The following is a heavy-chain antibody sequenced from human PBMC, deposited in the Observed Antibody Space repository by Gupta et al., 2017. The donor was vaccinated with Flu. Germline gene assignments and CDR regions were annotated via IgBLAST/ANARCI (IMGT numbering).Heavy chain of an antibody. CDR2: IKSKVHGGTT. V-gene: IGHV3-15*07. Sequence: EVQLAESGGGLVKPGGSLRLSCAAPGFTFSHAWMNWVRQAPGQGLEWVARIKSKVHGGTTHYAAPVKGRFAISRDDSKNMLYLEMNSLTTEDTAEYFCTTGLFESGGCDSWGQGALVTVSS. J-gene: IGHJ4*02. D-gene: IGHD2-15*01. CDR1: GFTFSHAW. CDR3: TTGLFESGGCDS.